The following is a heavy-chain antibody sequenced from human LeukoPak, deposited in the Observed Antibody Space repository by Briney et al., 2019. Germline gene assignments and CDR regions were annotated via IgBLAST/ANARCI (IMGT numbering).Heavy chain of an antibody. CDR3: ARYNSGWNDY. V-gene: IGHV3-21*01. Sequence: GGSLRLSCVASGFKFRNYGMHWVRQAPGKGLEWVSSISSTSSLIWYADSLKGRFTISRDNAKNSLYLQMGSLRAEDTAVYYCARYNSGWNDYWGQGTLVTVSS. J-gene: IGHJ4*02. D-gene: IGHD6-19*01. CDR2: ISSTSSLI. CDR1: GFKFRNYG.